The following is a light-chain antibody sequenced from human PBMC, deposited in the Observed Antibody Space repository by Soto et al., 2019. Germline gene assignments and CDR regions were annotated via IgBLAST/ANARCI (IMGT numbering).Light chain of an antibody. CDR3: QCYDKSLSGHVV. CDR2: GNS. J-gene: IGLJ2*01. CDR1: SSNIGAGYD. Sequence: QSVLTQPPSVSGAPGQRVTISCTGSSSNIGAGYDVHWYQQLPGTAPKFLIYGNSNRPSGVPDRFSGSKSDTSASLTITGLQAEDEADYYCQCYDKSLSGHVVFGGGTKLTVL. V-gene: IGLV1-40*01.